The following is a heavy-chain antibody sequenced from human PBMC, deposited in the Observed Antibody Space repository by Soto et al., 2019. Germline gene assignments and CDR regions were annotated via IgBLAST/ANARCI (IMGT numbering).Heavy chain of an antibody. D-gene: IGHD3-3*01. J-gene: IGHJ6*02. CDR2: IYYSGST. V-gene: IGHV4-59*01. CDR3: ARGREGLNYDFWSGSYYYYGMDV. Sequence: SETLSLTCTVSGGSISSYYWSWIRQPPGKGLEWIGYIYYSGSTNYNPSLKSRVTISVDTSKNQFSLKLSSVTAADTAVYYCARGREGLNYDFWSGSYYYYGMDVWGQGTTVIVSS. CDR1: GGSISSYY.